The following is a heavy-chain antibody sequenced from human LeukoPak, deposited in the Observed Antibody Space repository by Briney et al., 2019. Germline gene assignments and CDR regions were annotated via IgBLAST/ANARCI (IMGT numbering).Heavy chain of an antibody. CDR2: IYHSGST. CDR1: GGSISSGSYY. D-gene: IGHD5-12*01. V-gene: IGHV4-61*10. Sequence: PSETLSLTCTVSGGSISSGSYYWSWIRQPVGKGLEWIGYIYHSGSTKYNPSLKSRVTISVDTSKNQFSLNLSSVTAADTAVYYCARGGYSGKDYNNWGQGTLVTVSS. CDR3: ARGGYSGKDYNN. J-gene: IGHJ4*02.